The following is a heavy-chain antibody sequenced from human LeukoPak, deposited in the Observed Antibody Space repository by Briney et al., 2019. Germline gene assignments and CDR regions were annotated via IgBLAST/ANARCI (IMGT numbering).Heavy chain of an antibody. V-gene: IGHV4-61*01. CDR1: GGSVSSGSYF. J-gene: IGHJ3*01. Sequence: PSETLPLTYTVSGGSVSSGSYFWSWIRQPPGKGLEWIGYIYYSGSTNYNPSLKSRVTISVDTSKNQFSLKLSSVTAADTAVYYCAREPHDYGPVPGMWAQGTMVTVSS. CDR2: IYYSGST. CDR3: AREPHDYGPVPGM. D-gene: IGHD4-17*01.